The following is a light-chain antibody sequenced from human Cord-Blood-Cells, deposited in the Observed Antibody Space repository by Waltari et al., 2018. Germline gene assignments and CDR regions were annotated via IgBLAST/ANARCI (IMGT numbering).Light chain of an antibody. J-gene: IGKJ4*01. CDR1: QSISSY. V-gene: IGKV1-39*01. CDR3: QQSYSTPRT. CDR2: AAS. Sequence: DIQMTQSPSSLSASVGDRVTITCRANQSISSYLNWYQLKPGKAPKLLIYAASSLQSGVPSRFSGSGSGTDFTLTISSLQPEDFATYYCQQSYSTPRTFGGGTKVEIK.